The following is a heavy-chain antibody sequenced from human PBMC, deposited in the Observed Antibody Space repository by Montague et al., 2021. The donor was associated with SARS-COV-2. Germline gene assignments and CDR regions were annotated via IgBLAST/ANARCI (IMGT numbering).Heavy chain of an antibody. Sequence: SETLSLTCTVSDGSVISTYPHWHWLRQSPGRGLEWIGKINHTGSATYNPSLKGRVTLSRDTSKNQFSLKLQSVTPADTAVYYCARGQVTISGVVMFIPAGGHLDGWGQGTPVTVSS. J-gene: IGHJ3*01. CDR2: INHTGSA. V-gene: IGHV4-61*01. CDR1: DGSVISTYPH. D-gene: IGHD3-3*01. CDR3: ARGQVTISGVVMFIPAGGHLDG.